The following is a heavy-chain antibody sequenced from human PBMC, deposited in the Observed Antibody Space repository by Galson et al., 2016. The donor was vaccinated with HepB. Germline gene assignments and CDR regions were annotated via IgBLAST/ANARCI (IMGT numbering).Heavy chain of an antibody. CDR1: GFAFSNFG. Sequence: SLRLSCAASGFAFSNFGLSWVRQAPGKGLEWVASISTRSTTYYSDSVQGRFTISRDNSNNTLYLQMNGLRAEDTAVYYCAKERLVRRIFDHWGQGTLLTVSS. J-gene: IGHJ4*02. CDR2: ISTRSTT. D-gene: IGHD1-1*01. CDR3: AKERLVRRIFDH. V-gene: IGHV3-23*01.